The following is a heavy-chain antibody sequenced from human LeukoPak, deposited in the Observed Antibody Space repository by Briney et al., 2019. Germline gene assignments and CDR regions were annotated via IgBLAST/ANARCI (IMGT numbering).Heavy chain of an antibody. Sequence: SETLSLTCNVFGGSISSSSYYWAWIRQPPGQGLEWIGYLYNTTNTYYNPSLKSRVTISGDKSKNQFSLKVSSVTAADTAVYYCAREKNGNEPFDYWGQGTLVTVSS. V-gene: IGHV4-61*05. D-gene: IGHD4-23*01. J-gene: IGHJ4*02. CDR1: GGSISSSSYY. CDR2: LYNTTNT. CDR3: AREKNGNEPFDY.